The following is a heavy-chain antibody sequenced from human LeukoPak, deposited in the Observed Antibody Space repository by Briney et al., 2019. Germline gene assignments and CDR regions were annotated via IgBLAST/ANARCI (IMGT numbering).Heavy chain of an antibody. J-gene: IGHJ6*02. CDR1: GFTVSSNY. Sequence: GGSLRLSCAASGFTVSSNYMNWVRQAPGKGLEWVSVMYSGGSTFYGDSMKGRFTISRDNSMNTLYLQMSSLRVDDTAVYHCAREQVVVGRGYYGMDVWGQGTTVTVSS. D-gene: IGHD2-2*01. V-gene: IGHV3-66*01. CDR3: AREQVVVGRGYYGMDV. CDR2: MYSGGST.